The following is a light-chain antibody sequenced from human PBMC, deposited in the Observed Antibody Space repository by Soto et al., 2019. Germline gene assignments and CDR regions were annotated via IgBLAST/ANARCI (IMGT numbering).Light chain of an antibody. CDR3: QQSYSTLIT. V-gene: IGKV1-39*01. J-gene: IGKJ5*01. CDR2: AAS. CDR1: QSISSY. Sequence: DIQMTQSPSSLSASVGDRVTITCRASQSISSYLNWYQQKPGKAPKLLIYAASSLKSGVPSRFSGSGSGTDFTLTISSLQPEDFATYYCQQSYSTLITFGQGTRLEL.